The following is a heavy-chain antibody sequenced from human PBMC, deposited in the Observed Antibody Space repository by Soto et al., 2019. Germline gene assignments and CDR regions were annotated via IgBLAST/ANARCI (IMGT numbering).Heavy chain of an antibody. CDR1: GGTFSSYE. Sequence: SVKVSCKASGGTFSSYEITWVRQAPGQGLEWMGGIIPMYGTADYAQKFQGRVTITADESTSTAYMDLSSLRSEDTAVYYCARGGFHGYSFPYYFDYWGQGTLVTVSS. V-gene: IGHV1-69*13. CDR2: IIPMYGTA. CDR3: ARGGFHGYSFPYYFDY. D-gene: IGHD5-18*01. J-gene: IGHJ4*02.